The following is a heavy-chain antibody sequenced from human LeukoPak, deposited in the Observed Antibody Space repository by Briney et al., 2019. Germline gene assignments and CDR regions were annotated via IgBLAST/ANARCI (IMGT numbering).Heavy chain of an antibody. J-gene: IGHJ4*02. CDR3: ARWGYQLHLFDY. CDR1: GFTFSSYA. V-gene: IGHV3-64*01. D-gene: IGHD2-2*01. Sequence: PGGSLRLSCAASGFTFSSYAMHWVRQAPGKGLEYVSAISSNGGSTYYANSVKGRFTISRDNSKNTLYLQMGSLRAEDMAVYYCARWGYQLHLFDYWGQGTLVTVSS. CDR2: ISSNGGST.